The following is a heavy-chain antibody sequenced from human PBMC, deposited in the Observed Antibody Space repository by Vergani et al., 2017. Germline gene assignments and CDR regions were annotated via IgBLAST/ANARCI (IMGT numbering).Heavy chain of an antibody. D-gene: IGHD2-15*01. Sequence: EVQLLESGGNLVQPGGSLRLSCGASGFTFSNYGMHWVRQAPGKGLEWVSVIKSDGRTSYAESVRGRFTISRDTSRNAVYLQMNILRVEDTGVYYCTRSECSGTTCYGHYFDLWGHGILVTVSS. J-gene: IGHJ4*01. CDR1: GFTFSNYG. CDR2: IKSDGRT. V-gene: IGHV3-66*02. CDR3: TRSECSGTTCYGHYFDL.